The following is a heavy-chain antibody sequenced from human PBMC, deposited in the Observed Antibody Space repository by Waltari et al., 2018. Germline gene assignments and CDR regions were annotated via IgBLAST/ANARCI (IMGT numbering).Heavy chain of an antibody. Sequence: QVQLQQWGAGLLKPSETLSLTCAVYGGSFNDYYWSWLRQPPGKGLEWIGEIHHSGTANYNPSLKSRVTMSVDTSKNQLSLKLTSVTAADTAVYYCARPGIAAAGHWFDPWDQGTLVTVSS. CDR3: ARPGIAAAGHWFDP. J-gene: IGHJ5*02. D-gene: IGHD6-13*01. CDR2: IHHSGTA. CDR1: GGSFNDYY. V-gene: IGHV4-34*02.